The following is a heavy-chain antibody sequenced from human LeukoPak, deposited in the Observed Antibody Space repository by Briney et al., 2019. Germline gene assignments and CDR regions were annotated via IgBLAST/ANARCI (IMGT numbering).Heavy chain of an antibody. D-gene: IGHD5-12*01. J-gene: IGHJ6*02. V-gene: IGHV1-69*04. CDR2: IIPIFGIT. Sequence: SVKVSCKASGGTFSRYTISWVRQAPGQGLEWMGRIIPIFGITKYAQKFQGRVTITADKSTSTANMELSSLRSEDTAVYYCARDSIVATKGYNYYGLDVWGQGTTVTVSS. CDR1: GGTFSRYT. CDR3: ARDSIVATKGYNYYGLDV.